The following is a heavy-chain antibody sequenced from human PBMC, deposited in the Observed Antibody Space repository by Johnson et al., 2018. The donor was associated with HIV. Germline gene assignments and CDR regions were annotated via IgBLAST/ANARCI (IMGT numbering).Heavy chain of an antibody. Sequence: QVQLVESGGGVVQPGGSLRLSCAASGFTFSSYAMHWVRQAPGKGLEWVAVISYDGSNKYYADSVKGRLTISKDNSKNSLYLQMNRLRTEDTALYYCAKGGTVTTDAFDIWGQGTMVTVSS. J-gene: IGHJ3*02. CDR3: AKGGTVTTDAFDI. D-gene: IGHD4-17*01. V-gene: IGHV3-30-3*02. CDR2: ISYDGSNK. CDR1: GFTFSSYA.